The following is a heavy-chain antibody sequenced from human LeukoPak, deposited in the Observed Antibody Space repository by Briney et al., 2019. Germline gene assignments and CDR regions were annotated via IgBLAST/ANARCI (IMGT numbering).Heavy chain of an antibody. CDR1: GGSISSGGYY. D-gene: IGHD5-24*01. Sequence: SETLSLTCTVSGGSISSGGYYWSWIRQHPGKGLEWIGYIYYSGSTYYNPSLKSRVTISVDTSKNQFSLKLSSVTAADTAVYYCARGDDYRDYYGMDVWGQGTTVTVSS. V-gene: IGHV4-31*03. CDR3: ARGDDYRDYYGMDV. CDR2: IYYSGST. J-gene: IGHJ6*02.